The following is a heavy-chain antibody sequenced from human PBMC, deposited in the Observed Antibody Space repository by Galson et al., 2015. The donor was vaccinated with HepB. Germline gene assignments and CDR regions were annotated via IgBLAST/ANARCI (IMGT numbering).Heavy chain of an antibody. V-gene: IGHV1-46*01. J-gene: IGHJ4*02. CDR2: INPSGGST. CDR1: GYTFTSYY. Sequence: SVKVSCKASGYTFTSYYMHWVRQAPGQGLEWMGIINPSGGSTSYAQKFQGRVTMTRDTSTSTVYMELSSLRSEDTAVYYCATVSPTYYYDSSPPIDYWGQGTLVTVSS. CDR3: ATVSPTYYYDSSPPIDY. D-gene: IGHD3-22*01.